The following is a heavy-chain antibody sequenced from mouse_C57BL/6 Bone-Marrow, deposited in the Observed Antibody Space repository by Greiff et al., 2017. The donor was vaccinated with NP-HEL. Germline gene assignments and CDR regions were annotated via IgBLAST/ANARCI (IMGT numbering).Heavy chain of an antibody. CDR1: GYTFTSYW. CDR3: ARSITTVVERTYYAMDY. D-gene: IGHD1-1*01. CDR2: INPSNGGT. V-gene: IGHV1-53*01. J-gene: IGHJ4*01. Sequence: QVQLQQPGPELVKPGASVKLSCKASGYTFTSYWMHWVKQRPGQGLEWIGNINPSNGGTNYNEKFKSKATLTVDKSSSTAYMQLSSLTSEDSAVYYWARSITTVVERTYYAMDYWGQGTSVTVSS.